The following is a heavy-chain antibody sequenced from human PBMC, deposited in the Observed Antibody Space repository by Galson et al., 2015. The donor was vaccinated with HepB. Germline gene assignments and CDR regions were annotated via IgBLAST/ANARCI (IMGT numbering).Heavy chain of an antibody. CDR2: IDPSDSYT. V-gene: IGHV5-10-1*01. J-gene: IGHJ6*02. CDR3: ARHPLLCSGGSCYSFHGMDV. CDR1: GYSFTSYW. Sequence: QSGAEVKKPGESLRNSCKGSGYSFTSYWISWVRQMPGKGLEWMGRIDPSDSYTNYSPSFQGHVTISADKSISTAYLQWSSLKASDTAMYYCARHPLLCSGGSCYSFHGMDVWGQGTTVTVSS. D-gene: IGHD2-15*01.